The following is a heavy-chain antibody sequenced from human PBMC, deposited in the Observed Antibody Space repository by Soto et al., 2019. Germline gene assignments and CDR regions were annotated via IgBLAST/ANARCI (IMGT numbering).Heavy chain of an antibody. Sequence: ESGGGLVQPGGSLRLSCAASGFTFSSYAMHWVRQAPGKGLEYVSAIRSNGGSTYYANSVKGRFTISRDNSKNTVYFQMGSRRAEDMAVYYCARVGSTGDCSGGSCYPGAFDIWGQGTMVTVSS. D-gene: IGHD2-15*01. J-gene: IGHJ3*02. CDR1: GFTFSSYA. CDR3: ARVGSTGDCSGGSCYPGAFDI. V-gene: IGHV3-64*01. CDR2: IRSNGGST.